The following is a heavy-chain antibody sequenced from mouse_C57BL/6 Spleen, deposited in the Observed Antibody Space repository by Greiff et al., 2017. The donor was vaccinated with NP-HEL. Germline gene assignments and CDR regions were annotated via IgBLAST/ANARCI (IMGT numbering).Heavy chain of an antibody. D-gene: IGHD2-2*01. V-gene: IGHV1-76*01. Sequence: VQLQQSGAELVRPGASVKLSCKASGYTFTDYYINWVKQRPGQGLEWIARIYPGSGNTYYNEKFKGKATLTAETSSSTAYMQLSSLTSEDSAVYFCARGNYGYDGAGFAYWGQGTLVTVSA. CDR2: IYPGSGNT. CDR3: ARGNYGYDGAGFAY. J-gene: IGHJ3*01. CDR1: GYTFTDYY.